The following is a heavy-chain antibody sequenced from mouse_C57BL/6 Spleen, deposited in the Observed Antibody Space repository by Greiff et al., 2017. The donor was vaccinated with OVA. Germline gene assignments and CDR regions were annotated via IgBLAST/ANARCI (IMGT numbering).Heavy chain of an antibody. D-gene: IGHD2-5*01. J-gene: IGHJ3*01. CDR1: GFTFSSYA. Sequence: EVNVVESGGGLVKPGGSLKLSCAASGFTFSSYAMSWVRQTPEKRLEWVATISDGGSYTYYPDNVKGRFTISRDNAKNNLYLQMSHLKSEDTAMYYCAREGYSKGGFAYWGQGTLVTVSA. CDR3: AREGYSKGGFAY. CDR2: ISDGGSYT. V-gene: IGHV5-4*01.